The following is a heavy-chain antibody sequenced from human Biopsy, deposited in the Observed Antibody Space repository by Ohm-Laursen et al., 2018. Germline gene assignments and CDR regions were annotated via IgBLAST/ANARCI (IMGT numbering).Heavy chain of an antibody. CDR2: MNPNSGNT. Sequence: SSVKVSCKASGYSFTNHDINWVRQATGQGLEWMGWMNPNSGNTGYAQKFQDRVTMTRNTSTSTAYMELSSLRSGDTAVYYCAREEDDGGDYYYGLDVWGQGTTVTIFS. V-gene: IGHV1-8*01. D-gene: IGHD5-24*01. CDR1: GYSFTNHD. CDR3: AREEDDGGDYYYGLDV. J-gene: IGHJ6*02.